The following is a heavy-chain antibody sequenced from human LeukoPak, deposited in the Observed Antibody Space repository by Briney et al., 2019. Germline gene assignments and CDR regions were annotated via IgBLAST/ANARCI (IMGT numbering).Heavy chain of an antibody. Sequence: PSETLSLTGAVYGGSFSGYYWSWIRQLPGKGLECIGEINHSGSTNYNPSLKSRVTISVDTSKNQFSLKLSSVTAADTAVYYCARAIDVRSDPIILLWFGETSFDPWGQGTLVTVSS. CDR2: INHSGST. CDR3: ARAIDVRSDPIILLWFGETSFDP. D-gene: IGHD3-10*01. CDR1: GGSFSGYY. V-gene: IGHV4-34*01. J-gene: IGHJ5*02.